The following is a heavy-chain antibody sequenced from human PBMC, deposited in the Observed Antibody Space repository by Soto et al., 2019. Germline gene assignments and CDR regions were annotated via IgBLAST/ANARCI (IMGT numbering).Heavy chain of an antibody. CDR3: VRGASLNFDY. CDR1: GFTFDDYG. D-gene: IGHD1-26*01. Sequence: EVQLVESGGGVLRPGGSLRLSCAASGFTFDDYGMSWARQAPGKGLEWVSGVNWNGGSTGYADSVKGRFTISRDNAKNSPHLQMNRLRGEDTAFYYCVRGASLNFDYWGQGTLVTVSS. CDR2: VNWNGGST. V-gene: IGHV3-20*04. J-gene: IGHJ4*02.